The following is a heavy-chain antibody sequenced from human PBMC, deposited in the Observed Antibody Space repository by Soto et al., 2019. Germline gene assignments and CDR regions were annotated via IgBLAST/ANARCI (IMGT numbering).Heavy chain of an antibody. Sequence: GGSLRLSCAASGFTFSSYGMHWVRQAPGKGLEWVAVIWYDGSNKYYADSVKGRFTISRDNSKNTLYLQMNSLRAEDTAVYYCARESSGWYGPPSEYFQHWGQGTLVTVSS. D-gene: IGHD6-19*01. CDR3: ARESSGWYGPPSEYFQH. V-gene: IGHV3-33*01. J-gene: IGHJ1*01. CDR2: IWYDGSNK. CDR1: GFTFSSYG.